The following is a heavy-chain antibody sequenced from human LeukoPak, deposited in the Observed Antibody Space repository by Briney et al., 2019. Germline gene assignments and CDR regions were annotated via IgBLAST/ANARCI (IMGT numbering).Heavy chain of an antibody. J-gene: IGHJ3*02. CDR2: IKQDASET. CDR3: AREDSSGYSDAFDI. D-gene: IGHD3-22*01. Sequence: GGSLRLSCAASGFTFSSCWMSWVRQAPGKGLEWVANIKQDASETHYVDSVKGRFTISRDNSKSTLYLQMNSLRAEDTAVYYCAREDSSGYSDAFDIWGQGTMVTVSS. V-gene: IGHV3-7*03. CDR1: GFTFSSCW.